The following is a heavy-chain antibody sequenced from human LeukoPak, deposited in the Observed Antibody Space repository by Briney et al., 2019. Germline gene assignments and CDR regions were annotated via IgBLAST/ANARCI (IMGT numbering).Heavy chain of an antibody. CDR2: IWYDGSNK. CDR1: GFTFSSSG. CDR3: AKVARDGYNDY. D-gene: IGHD5-24*01. Sequence: PGRSLRLSCAASGFTFSSSGMHWVRQAPASGLEWVAVIWYDGSNKYYADSVKGRFTISRDNSKNTLYLQMNSLRAEDTALYYCAKVARDGYNDYWGQGTMVTVSS. V-gene: IGHV3-33*06. J-gene: IGHJ3*01.